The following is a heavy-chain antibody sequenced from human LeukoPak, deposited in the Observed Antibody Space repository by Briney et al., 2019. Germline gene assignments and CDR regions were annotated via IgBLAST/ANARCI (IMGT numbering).Heavy chain of an antibody. CDR2: IYSNTSA. J-gene: IGHJ3*02. CDR3: ARRTGWMDAFDI. CDR1: GFTISYNY. Sequence: GGSLRLSCAASGFTISYNYMSWVRQAPGKGLQWVSVIYSNTSAYYADSVKGRFTISRHNSKNTLHLQMTSLRAEDTAVYYCARRTGWMDAFDIWGQGTMVTVSS. D-gene: IGHD5-12*01. V-gene: IGHV3-53*04.